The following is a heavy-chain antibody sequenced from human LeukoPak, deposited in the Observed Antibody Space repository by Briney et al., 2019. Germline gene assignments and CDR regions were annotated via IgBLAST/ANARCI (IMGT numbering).Heavy chain of an antibody. V-gene: IGHV4-4*07. CDR2: IHTSWTT. CDR3: ARGDYYDGGGRNCFDP. D-gene: IGHD3-16*01. Sequence: SETLSLTCTVSGGSTSSYYWSFIRQPAGKGLEWIGRIHTSWTTYYNPSLKSRVTMSVDTSRNQFSLRLTSVTAADTAVYYCARGDYYDGGGRNCFDPWGQGTLVTVSS. CDR1: GGSTSSYY. J-gene: IGHJ5*02.